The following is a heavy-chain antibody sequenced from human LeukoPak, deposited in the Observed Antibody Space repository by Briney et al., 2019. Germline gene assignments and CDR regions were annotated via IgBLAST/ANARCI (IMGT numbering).Heavy chain of an antibody. CDR1: GGSISSYY. D-gene: IGHD3-10*01. CDR3: ARGVDDAFDI. V-gene: IGHV4-59*01. CDR2: IYYGGST. J-gene: IGHJ3*02. Sequence: PSETLSLTCTVSGGSISSYYWSWIRQPPGKGLEWIGYIYYGGSTNYNPSLKSRVTISVDTSKNQFSLKLSSVTAADTAVYYCARGVDDAFDIWGQGTMVTVSS.